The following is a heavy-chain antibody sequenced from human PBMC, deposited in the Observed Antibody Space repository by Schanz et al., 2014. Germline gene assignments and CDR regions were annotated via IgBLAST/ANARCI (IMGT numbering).Heavy chain of an antibody. V-gene: IGHV3-66*01. Sequence: VQLVESGGGLVKPGGSLRLSCAASGFTFSDYYMTWVRQAPGKGLEWVSFVHPCGSTYYPDSVKGRFTSSRDNSKSTLYLQMNSLRAADAAVYYCAKDGPGGSGSYSADGGIDVWGQGTPVTVSS. CDR3: AKDGPGGSGSYSADGGIDV. D-gene: IGHD3-10*01. J-gene: IGHJ6*02. CDR1: GFTFSDYY. CDR2: VHPCGST.